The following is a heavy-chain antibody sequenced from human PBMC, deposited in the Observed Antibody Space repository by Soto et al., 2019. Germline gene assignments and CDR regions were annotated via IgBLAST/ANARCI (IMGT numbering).Heavy chain of an antibody. Sequence: ASVMGSCKASGYTITSYDINWVRQATGQGLEWMGSGNPNSGNTGYAQKFQGRVTTTRNTSISTAYMELSSLRSEDTAVYYSVRSAQYTRNQKAYYYGIEVCG. V-gene: IGHV1-8*02. J-gene: IGHJ6*02. CDR2: GNPNSGNT. CDR3: VRSAQYTRNQKAYYYGIEV. D-gene: IGHD1-20*01. CDR1: GYTITSYD.